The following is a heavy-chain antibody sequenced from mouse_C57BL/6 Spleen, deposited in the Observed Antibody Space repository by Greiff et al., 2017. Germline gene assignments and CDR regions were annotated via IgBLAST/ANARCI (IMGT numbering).Heavy chain of an antibody. J-gene: IGHJ1*03. Sequence: QVTLKVSGPGILQPSQTLSLTCSFSGFSLSTSGMGVSWIRQPSGKGLEWLAHIYWDDDKRYNPSLKRRLTISKDTSRNQVFLKITSVDTADTATYYCARITTGVATRTGYFGVWGTGATVTVSS. D-gene: IGHD1-1*01. V-gene: IGHV8-12*01. CDR3: ARITTGVATRTGYFGV. CDR2: IYWDDDK. CDR1: GFSLSTSGMG.